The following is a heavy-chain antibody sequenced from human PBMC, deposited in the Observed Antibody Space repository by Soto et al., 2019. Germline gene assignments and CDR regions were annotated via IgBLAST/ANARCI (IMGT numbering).Heavy chain of an antibody. CDR2: IYYSGST. CDR3: ARSYYDSSGYYPYYYYGMDV. J-gene: IGHJ6*02. V-gene: IGHV4-39*01. CDR1: GGSISSSSYY. Sequence: SETLSLTCTVSGGSISSSSYYWGWIRQPPGKGLEWIGSIYYSGSTYYNPSLKSRVTISVDTSKNQFSLKLSSVTAADTAVYYCARSYYDSSGYYPYYYYGMDVWGQGTTVTVSS. D-gene: IGHD3-22*01.